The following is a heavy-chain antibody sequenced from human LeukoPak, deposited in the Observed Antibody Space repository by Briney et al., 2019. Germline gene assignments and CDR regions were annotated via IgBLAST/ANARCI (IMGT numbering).Heavy chain of an antibody. J-gene: IGHJ4*02. V-gene: IGHV3-30*19. CDR2: IWYDASNK. D-gene: IGHD6-13*01. CDR3: ARDIYSSSWYYFDF. Sequence: PGGSLTLSCAASGFTFSSFGMHWVRQAPGKGLEWVAVIWYDASNKYYADSVKGRFSISRDNSKNTLYLQMNSLRAEDTAVYYCARDIYSSSWYYFDFWGQGTLVTVSS. CDR1: GFTFSSFG.